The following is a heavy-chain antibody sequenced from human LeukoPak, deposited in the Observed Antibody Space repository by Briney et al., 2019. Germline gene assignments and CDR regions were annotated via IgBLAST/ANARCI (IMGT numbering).Heavy chain of an antibody. V-gene: IGHV3-21*04. Sequence: PGGSLRLSCAASGFTFSSYWMSWVRQAPGKGLEWVSFITGNSNYIYYADSVKGRFTISRDNAKNSLYLQTNSLRAEDTALYYCARVRYYYGSGSFYYFDYWGQGTLVTVSS. J-gene: IGHJ4*02. D-gene: IGHD3-10*01. CDR2: ITGNSNYI. CDR1: GFTFSSYW. CDR3: ARVRYYYGSGSFYYFDY.